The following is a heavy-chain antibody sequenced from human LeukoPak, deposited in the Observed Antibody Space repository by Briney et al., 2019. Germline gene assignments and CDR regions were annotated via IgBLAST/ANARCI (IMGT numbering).Heavy chain of an antibody. D-gene: IGHD2-15*01. J-gene: IGHJ4*02. CDR1: GFTFSTYP. CDR2: ISSSSGTI. Sequence: PGGFLRLSCAASGFTFSTYPMNWVRQAPGKGPEWVSYISSSSGTIYYADSLKGRFTISRDNAENSLYLQMNSLRAEDTAVYYCARGPGSGHYFDYWGQGTLVTVSS. V-gene: IGHV3-48*04. CDR3: ARGPGSGHYFDY.